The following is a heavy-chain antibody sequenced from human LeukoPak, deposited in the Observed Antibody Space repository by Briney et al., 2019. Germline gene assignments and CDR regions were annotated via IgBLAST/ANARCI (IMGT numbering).Heavy chain of an antibody. D-gene: IGHD1-26*01. J-gene: IGHJ4*02. V-gene: IGHV3-20*01. Sequence: GGSLRLSCAASGFTFDDYGMSWVRQAPGKGLDWVSGINWNGASTGYGDSVKGRFTISRDNAKNSLYLQMNSLRADDTALYLCARVSGGSYYGDFDYWGQGTLVTVSS. CDR2: INWNGAST. CDR3: ARVSGGSYYGDFDY. CDR1: GFTFDDYG.